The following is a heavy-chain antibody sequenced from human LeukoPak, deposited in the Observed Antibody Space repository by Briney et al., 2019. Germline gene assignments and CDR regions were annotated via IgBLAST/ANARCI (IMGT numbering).Heavy chain of an antibody. CDR3: ARDSTTYYYDSSGLRTRFDY. Sequence: SETLSLTCTVSGYSISSGYYWGWIRQPPGKGLEWIGSIYHSGSTYYNPPLKSRVTISVDTSKNQFSLKLSSVTAADTAVYYCARDSTTYYYDSSGLRTRFDYWGQGTLVTVSS. CDR1: GYSISSGYY. J-gene: IGHJ4*02. V-gene: IGHV4-38-2*02. CDR2: IYHSGST. D-gene: IGHD3-22*01.